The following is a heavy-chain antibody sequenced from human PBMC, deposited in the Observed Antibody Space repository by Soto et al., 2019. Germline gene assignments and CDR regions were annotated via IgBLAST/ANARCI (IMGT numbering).Heavy chain of an antibody. CDR2: ISSNGDST. J-gene: IGHJ4*02. CDR1: GFSFSSYA. D-gene: IGHD3-10*01. CDR3: ARTYYYGSGSGTNFDY. V-gene: IGHV3-64*01. Sequence: GGSLRLSCAASGFSFSSYAMHWVRQAPGKGLQYVSAISSNGDSTYYATSVKGRFTISRDNSKNTLFLQMGSLRAEDMGVYYCARTYYYGSGSGTNFDYWGQGIPVTVSS.